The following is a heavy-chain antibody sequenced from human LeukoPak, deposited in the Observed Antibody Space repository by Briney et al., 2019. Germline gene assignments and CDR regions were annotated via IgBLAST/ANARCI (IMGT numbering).Heavy chain of an antibody. CDR1: GYTFTSYG. CDR2: IIPIFGTA. J-gene: IGHJ5*02. V-gene: IGHV1-69*13. D-gene: IGHD3-10*01. Sequence: ASVKVSCKASGYTFTSYGISWVRQAPGQGLEWMGGIIPIFGTANYAQKFQGRVTITADESTSTAYMELSSLRSEDTAVYYCARGGELLADNWFDPWGQGTLVTVSS. CDR3: ARGGELLADNWFDP.